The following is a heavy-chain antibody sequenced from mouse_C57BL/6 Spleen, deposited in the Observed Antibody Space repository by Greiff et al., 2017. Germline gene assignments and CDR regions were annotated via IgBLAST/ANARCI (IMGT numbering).Heavy chain of an antibody. V-gene: IGHV1-19*01. J-gene: IGHJ2*01. CDR1: GYTFTDYY. CDR3: ARRATVVATSDY. CDR2: INPYNGGT. Sequence: VQLQQSGPVLVKPGASVKMSCKASGYTFTDYYMNWVKQSHGKSLEWIGVINPYNGGTSYNQKFKGKATLTVDKSSSTAYMELNSLTSEDSAVYYCARRATVVATSDYWGQGTTLTVSS. D-gene: IGHD1-1*01.